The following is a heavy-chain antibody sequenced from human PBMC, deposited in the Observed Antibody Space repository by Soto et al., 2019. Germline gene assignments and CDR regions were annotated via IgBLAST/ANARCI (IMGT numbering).Heavy chain of an antibody. V-gene: IGHV3-30*04. CDR3: ARDGGGFGELLLNSYDAFDL. D-gene: IGHD3-10*01. CDR1: GFSFSTYA. J-gene: IGHJ3*01. CDR2: ISYDGSNA. Sequence: QEQLVESGGGVVQPGTSLRLSCTASGFSFSTYAMYWVRQAAGKGLEWVAIISYDGSNAQYADSVKGRFTVARDNSKNTLYLHTHSLTAEDTAVYYCARDGGGFGELLLNSYDAFDLWGQGKLVTVSS.